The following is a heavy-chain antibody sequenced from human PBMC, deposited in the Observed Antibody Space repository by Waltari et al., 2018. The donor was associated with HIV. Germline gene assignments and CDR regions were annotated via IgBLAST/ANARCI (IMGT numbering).Heavy chain of an antibody. V-gene: IGHV5-51*01. CDR2: IYPGDSYA. J-gene: IGHJ3*02. CDR1: GNNFAGYW. Sequence: EEKLVQSGAEVKEPGESLKISCKSLGNNFAGYWVGWVRQMPGKGLEWMGVIYPGDSYAVYIPSFQGRVIMSTDSSISTVYLQWSSLRASDTAMYYCARRKGDYRTAFDIWGQGTMVTASS. D-gene: IGHD4-17*01. CDR3: ARRKGDYRTAFDI.